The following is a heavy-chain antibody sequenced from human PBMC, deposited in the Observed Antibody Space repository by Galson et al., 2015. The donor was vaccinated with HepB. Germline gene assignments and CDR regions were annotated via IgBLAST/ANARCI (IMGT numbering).Heavy chain of an antibody. CDR1: GFIFSGYA. J-gene: IGHJ4*02. V-gene: IGHV3-23*01. D-gene: IGHD3-3*01. CDR3: AKSTIFGVVVFRSDY. Sequence: SLRLSCAASGFIFSGYAMTWVRQAPGKGLEWVSSIIGSGVATYHADSVKGRFTTSRDNSKNTLYLQMNSLRAEDTAVYYCAKSTIFGVVVFRSDYWGQGTLVTVSS. CDR2: IIGSGVAT.